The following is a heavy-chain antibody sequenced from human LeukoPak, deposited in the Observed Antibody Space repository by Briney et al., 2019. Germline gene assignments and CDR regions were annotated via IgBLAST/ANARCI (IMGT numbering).Heavy chain of an antibody. V-gene: IGHV5-51*01. D-gene: IGHD3-10*01. CDR2: IYPGDSDT. CDR1: GYSFTSYW. J-gene: IGHJ4*02. Sequence: GESLKISCKGSGYSFTSYWIGWVRQMPGKGLEWMGIIYPGDSDTRYSPSFQGQVTISADKSISTAYLQWSSLKASDTAMYYCARVSPFSSPVRGIQIFDYWGQGTLVTVSS. CDR3: ARVSPFSSPVRGIQIFDY.